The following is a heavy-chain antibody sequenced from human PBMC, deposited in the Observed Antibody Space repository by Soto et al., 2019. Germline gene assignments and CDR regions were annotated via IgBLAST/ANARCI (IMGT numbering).Heavy chain of an antibody. D-gene: IGHD5-18*01. CDR3: AKRGGAAMVIGALENYYYYGMDV. Sequence: GGSLRLSCAASGFTFSSYAMSWVRQAPGKGLEWVSAISGSGGSTYYADSVKGRFTISRDNSKNTLYLQMNSLRAEDTAVYYCAKRGGAAMVIGALENYYYYGMDVWGQGTTVTVSS. V-gene: IGHV3-23*01. CDR1: GFTFSSYA. J-gene: IGHJ6*02. CDR2: ISGSGGST.